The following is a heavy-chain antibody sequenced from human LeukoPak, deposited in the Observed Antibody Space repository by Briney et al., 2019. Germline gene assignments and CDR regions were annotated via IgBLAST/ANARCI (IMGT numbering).Heavy chain of an antibody. CDR1: GFTFSSNA. J-gene: IGHJ4*02. CDR3: AGDGSTGYYSSLDY. CDR2: ISYDGSNK. V-gene: IGHV3-30-3*01. Sequence: GGSLRLSCVASGFTFSSNAMHWVRQAPGKGLEWVAVISYDGSNKYYADSVKGRFTISRDSSKNTLYLQMNSLRAEDTAVYYCAGDGSTGYYSSLDYWGQGTLVTVSS. D-gene: IGHD3-22*01.